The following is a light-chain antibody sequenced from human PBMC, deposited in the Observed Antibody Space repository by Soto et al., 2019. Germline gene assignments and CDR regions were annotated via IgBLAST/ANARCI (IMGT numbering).Light chain of an antibody. CDR1: SSNIGAGYD. CDR3: CSYAGSNNFDV. V-gene: IGLV1-40*01. J-gene: IGLJ1*01. Sequence: QSVLTQPPSVSGAPGQRVTISCTGSSSNIGAGYDVHWYQQLPGTAPKLLIYGNSNRPSGVPDRFSGSKSGTSASLTVSGLQAEDEADYYCCSYAGSNNFDVFGTGTKVTVL. CDR2: GNS.